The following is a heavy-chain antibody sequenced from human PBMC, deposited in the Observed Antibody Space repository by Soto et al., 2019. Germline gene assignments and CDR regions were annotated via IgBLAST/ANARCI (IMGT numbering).Heavy chain of an antibody. J-gene: IGHJ4*02. CDR1: GFTFSSDA. V-gene: IGHV3-23*01. D-gene: IGHD2-8*01. CDR3: AKWGNGAPLVF. CDR2: ISGNGGST. Sequence: PGGSLRLSCAASGFTFSSDAMSWVRQAPGKGLEWVSTISGNGGSTFYADSVKGRFTISRDNSKNTVYLQMSCLRAEDTAVYYCAKWGNGAPLVFWGQGT.